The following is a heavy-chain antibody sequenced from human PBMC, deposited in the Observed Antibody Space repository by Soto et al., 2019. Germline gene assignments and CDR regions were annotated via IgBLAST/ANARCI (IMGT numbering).Heavy chain of an antibody. D-gene: IGHD3-10*01. CDR1: GVSISSGHYY. CDR2: ISYSGNT. V-gene: IGHV4-31*03. Sequence: QVQLQESGPGLVKPSQTLSLTCTVSGVSISSGHYYWSWIRQHPGKGLELIGYISYSGNTNYNPSLKSRVTISVDTSTNHFTRNLSSVTAADTAVYYCARGASMVRGVIDYWGQGTLVTVSS. J-gene: IGHJ4*02. CDR3: ARGASMVRGVIDY.